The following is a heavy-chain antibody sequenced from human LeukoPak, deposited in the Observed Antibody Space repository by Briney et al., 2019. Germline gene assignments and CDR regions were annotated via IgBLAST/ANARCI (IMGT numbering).Heavy chain of an antibody. CDR3: AKGDYGSGSYYNADFDY. D-gene: IGHD3-10*01. J-gene: IGHJ4*02. CDR2: ISYDGSNK. CDR1: GFTFSSYA. V-gene: IGHV3-30-3*01. Sequence: PGRSLRLSCAASGFTFSSYAMHWVRQAPGKGLEWVAVISYDGSNKYYADSVKGRFTISRDNSKNTLYLQMNSLRAEDTAVYYCAKGDYGSGSYYNADFDYWGQGTLVTVSS.